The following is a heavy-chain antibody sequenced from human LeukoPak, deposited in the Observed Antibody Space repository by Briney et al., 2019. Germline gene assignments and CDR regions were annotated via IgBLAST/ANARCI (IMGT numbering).Heavy chain of an antibody. Sequence: SETLSLTCAVYGGSFSGYYWSWIRQPPGKGLEWIGEINHSGSTNYNPSPKSRVTISVDTSKNQFSLKLSSVTAADTAVYYCARGFPVVRGVISYYYYYMDVWGKGTTVTISS. V-gene: IGHV4-34*01. D-gene: IGHD3-10*01. CDR2: INHSGST. J-gene: IGHJ6*03. CDR1: GGSFSGYY. CDR3: ARGFPVVRGVISYYYYYMDV.